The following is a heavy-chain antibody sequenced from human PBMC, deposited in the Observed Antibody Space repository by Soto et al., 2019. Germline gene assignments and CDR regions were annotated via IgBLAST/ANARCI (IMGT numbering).Heavy chain of an antibody. CDR1: GGPISSYY. J-gene: IGHJ4*02. Sequence: SETLALTCTVSGGPISSYYWSWIRQPPGKGLEWIGYIYYSGSTNYNPSLKSRVTISVDMSKNQFSLKLSSVTAADTAVYYCARRYGPGYDYWGQGTLVTVSS. V-gene: IGHV4-59*08. CDR3: ARRYGPGYDY. CDR2: IYYSGST. D-gene: IGHD4-17*01.